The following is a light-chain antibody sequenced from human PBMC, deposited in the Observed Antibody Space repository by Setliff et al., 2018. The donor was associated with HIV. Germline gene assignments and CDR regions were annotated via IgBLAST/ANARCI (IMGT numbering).Light chain of an antibody. Sequence: SYELTQPPSVSVAPGKTARITCGGDNIGSKSVHWYQQKPGQAPVVVIYYDNDRPSGMPERFSGSISGNTATLTISRVEAGDEADYFCQVWDTGSDPPCVFAAGTKVTVL. V-gene: IGLV3-21*04. CDR3: QVWDTGSDPPCV. CDR1: NIGSKS. J-gene: IGLJ1*01. CDR2: YDN.